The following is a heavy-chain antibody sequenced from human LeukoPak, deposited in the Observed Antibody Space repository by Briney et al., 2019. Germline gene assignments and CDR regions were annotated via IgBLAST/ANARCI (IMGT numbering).Heavy chain of an antibody. Sequence: GGSLRLSCAASGFTFSSHWRSWVRQAPGKGPEWVADIKEDATERDYVDSVKGRFTISRDNAKDSLYLQMTSLRAEDTSLYYCARGAQDSMFRSFNFWGQGTMVPVSS. D-gene: IGHD3-10*02. CDR3: ARGAQDSMFRSFNF. V-gene: IGHV3-7*01. CDR1: GFTFSSHW. J-gene: IGHJ3*01. CDR2: IKEDATER.